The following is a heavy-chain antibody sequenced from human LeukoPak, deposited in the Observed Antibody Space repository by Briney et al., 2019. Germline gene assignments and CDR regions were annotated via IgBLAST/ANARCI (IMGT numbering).Heavy chain of an antibody. CDR2: IYTSGST. J-gene: IGHJ4*02. CDR1: GRSISSYY. CDR3: ARHGGYYYDSSGYFEY. V-gene: IGHV4-4*09. Sequence: PSETLSLTCTVSGRSISSYYWSWIRQPPGKGLEWIGYIYTSGSTNYNPSLKSRVTISVDTSKNQFSLKLSSVTAADTAVYYCARHGGYYYDSSGYFEYWGQGTLVTVSS. D-gene: IGHD3-22*01.